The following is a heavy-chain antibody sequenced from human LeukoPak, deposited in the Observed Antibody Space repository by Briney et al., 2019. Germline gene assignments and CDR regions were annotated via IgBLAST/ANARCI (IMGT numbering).Heavy chain of an antibody. J-gene: IGHJ4*02. CDR3: STDLMDF. CDR1: GFNFSNAW. V-gene: IGHV3-15*01. CDR2: IRRTSDGGTT. Sequence: GGSLRLSCAASGFNFSNAWMSWVRQAPGKGLEWLGRIRRTSDGGTTEYAAPVKGGFTMSRDDSKNMVYLQVNSLKSEDTAVFYCSTDLMDFWGQGTLVTVSS.